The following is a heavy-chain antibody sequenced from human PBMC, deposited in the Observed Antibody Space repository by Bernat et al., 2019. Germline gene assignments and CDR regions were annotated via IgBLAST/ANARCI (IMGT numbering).Heavy chain of an antibody. J-gene: IGHJ3*02. CDR3: ASRVVVITSKNAFDI. CDR1: GYTFTSYA. V-gene: IGHV1-3*05. Sequence: QVQLVQSGAEEKKPGASVKVSCKASGYTFTSYAMHWVRQAPGQRLEWMGWINAGNGNTKYSQKFQGRVTITRDTSASTAYMELSSLRSENTAVYYCASRVVVITSKNAFDIWGQGTMVTVSS. CDR2: INAGNGNT. D-gene: IGHD3-22*01.